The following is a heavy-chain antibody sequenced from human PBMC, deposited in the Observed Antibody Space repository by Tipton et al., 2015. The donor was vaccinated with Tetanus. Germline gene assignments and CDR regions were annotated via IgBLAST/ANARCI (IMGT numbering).Heavy chain of an antibody. V-gene: IGHV1-24*01. J-gene: IGHJ3*02. CDR2: FDTEDGET. CDR3: ATDSPPWDDSSGYWPPLAI. D-gene: IGHD3-22*01. Sequence: QVQLVQSGAEAKKPGASVKVSCKVSGYTLTELSMHWVRQAPGKELEWMGGFDTEDGETIYAQKFQGRVTMTEDTSTDTAYMELSSLRSEDTAVYYCATDSPPWDDSSGYWPPLAIWGQGTMVTVSS. CDR1: GYTLTELS.